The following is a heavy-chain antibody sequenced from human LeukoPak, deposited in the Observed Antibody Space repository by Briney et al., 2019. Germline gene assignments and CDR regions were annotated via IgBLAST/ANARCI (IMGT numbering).Heavy chain of an antibody. D-gene: IGHD3-22*01. CDR3: ARGLGYYDSSVGY. CDR2: ITYDGRT. CDR1: GFTVSSNY. Sequence: GSLRLSCAASGFTVSSNYMSWIRQSPGKGLEWIGEITYDGRTKYNPSLRSRVSISVDTSKIQFSLKLSSVTAADTAVYHCARGLGYYDSSVGYWGQGTLVTVSS. J-gene: IGHJ4*02. V-gene: IGHV4-34*01.